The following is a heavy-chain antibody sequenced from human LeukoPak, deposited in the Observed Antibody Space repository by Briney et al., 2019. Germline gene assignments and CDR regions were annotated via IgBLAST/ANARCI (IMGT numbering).Heavy chain of an antibody. CDR1: GGSFSGYY. J-gene: IGHJ4*02. V-gene: IGHV4-34*01. Sequence: SETLSLTCAVYGGSFSGYYWSWIRQPPGKGLEWIGEINHSGSTNYNPSLKSRVTISADTSKNQFSLKLTSVTAADTAVYYCANPARDFADSGAITWWGQGTLVAVSS. CDR2: INHSGST. CDR3: ANPARDFADSGAITW. D-gene: IGHD4-17*01.